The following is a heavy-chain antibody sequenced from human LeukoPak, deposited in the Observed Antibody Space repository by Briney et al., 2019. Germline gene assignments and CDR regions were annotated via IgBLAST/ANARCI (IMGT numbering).Heavy chain of an antibody. V-gene: IGHV1-2*02. Sequence: ASVKVSCRASGYTLSDYYMSWVRQAPGHGLEWMGWIDPHSGGTKYAQKFQGRVTMTRDTSISTAYMELSKLRFDDTAVYYCAREYYDTSGRKHAFDIWGQGTMVTVSS. J-gene: IGHJ3*02. D-gene: IGHD3-22*01. CDR2: IDPHSGGT. CDR1: GYTLSDYY. CDR3: AREYYDTSGRKHAFDI.